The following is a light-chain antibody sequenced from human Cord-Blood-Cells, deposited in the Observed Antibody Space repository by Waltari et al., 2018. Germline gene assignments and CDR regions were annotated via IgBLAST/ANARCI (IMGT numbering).Light chain of an antibody. V-gene: IGKV1-5*01. CDR2: DAS. J-gene: IGKJ1*01. CDR3: QQYNSWT. Sequence: DIQMTQSPSTLSASVGDRVTITYRASQSISSWLAWYQQKPGKAPKLLIYDASSLESGFPSRFSGSGSGTEFTLTISSLQPDDFATYYCQQYNSWTFGQGTKVEIK. CDR1: QSISSW.